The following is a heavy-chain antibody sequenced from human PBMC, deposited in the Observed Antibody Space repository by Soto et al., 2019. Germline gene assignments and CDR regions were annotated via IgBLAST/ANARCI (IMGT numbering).Heavy chain of an antibody. D-gene: IGHD4-17*01. J-gene: IGHJ4*02. V-gene: IGHV3-30*18. Sequence: QVQLVESGGGVVQPGRSLRLSCAASGFTFSSYGMHWVRQAPGKGLEWVAVISYDGSNKYYADSVKGRFTISRDNSKNTLDLQMPSLRAEDTAVYYCAKAQPDYATVTTAISYLGQGTLVTVSS. CDR1: GFTFSSYG. CDR3: AKAQPDYATVTTAISY. CDR2: ISYDGSNK.